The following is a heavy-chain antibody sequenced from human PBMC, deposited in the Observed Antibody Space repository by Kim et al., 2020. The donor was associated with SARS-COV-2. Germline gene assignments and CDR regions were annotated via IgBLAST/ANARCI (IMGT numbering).Heavy chain of an antibody. J-gene: IGHJ5*02. CDR3: ARERVHYDFWSGNLNWFDP. CDR2: IYTSGST. D-gene: IGHD3-3*01. V-gene: IGHV4-4*07. Sequence: SETLSLTCTVSGDSISSYYWSWIRQPAGKGLEWIGRIYTSGSTNYNPSLKSRVTMSVDTSKNQFSLKLSSVTAADTAVYYCARERVHYDFWSGNLNWFDPWGQGTLVTVSS. CDR1: GDSISSYY.